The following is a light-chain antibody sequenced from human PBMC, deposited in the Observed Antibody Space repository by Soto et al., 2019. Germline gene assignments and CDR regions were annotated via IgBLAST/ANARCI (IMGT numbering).Light chain of an antibody. CDR1: QSVSSN. V-gene: IGKV3-11*01. CDR2: GAS. CDR3: QQRSNWPPR. Sequence: EIVMNQSPATLSVSTGERATLSCRASQSVSSNLAWYQQKPGQAPRLLIYGASTRATGIPARFSGSGSGTDFTLTISSLEPEDFAVYYCQQRSNWPPRFGGGTKVDIK. J-gene: IGKJ4*02.